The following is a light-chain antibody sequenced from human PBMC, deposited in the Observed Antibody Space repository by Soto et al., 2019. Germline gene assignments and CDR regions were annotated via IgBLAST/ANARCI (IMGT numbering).Light chain of an antibody. Sequence: EIVMTQSPATLSVSPGERATLSCRASQSVSSNLAWYRQKPGQAPRLLIYGASTRATGIPARFSGSGSGTEFTLTISSLQSEDFAVYYCEQYNNWPPVTFGQGTRLEIK. CDR2: GAS. CDR1: QSVSSN. V-gene: IGKV3-15*01. J-gene: IGKJ5*01. CDR3: EQYNNWPPVT.